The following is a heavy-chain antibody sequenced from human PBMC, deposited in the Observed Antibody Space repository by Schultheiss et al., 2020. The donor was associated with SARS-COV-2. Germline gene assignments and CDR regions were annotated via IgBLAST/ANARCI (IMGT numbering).Heavy chain of an antibody. J-gene: IGHJ3*02. V-gene: IGHV1-18*01. D-gene: IGHD3-3*01. Sequence: ASVKVSCKASGGTFSSYAISWVRQAPGQGLEWMGWISAYNGNTNYAQKLQGRVTMTTDTSTSTAYMELRSLRSDDTAVYYCARDPGDEWHRGVYAFDIWGQGTMVTVSS. CDR1: GGTFSSYA. CDR2: ISAYNGNT. CDR3: ARDPGDEWHRGVYAFDI.